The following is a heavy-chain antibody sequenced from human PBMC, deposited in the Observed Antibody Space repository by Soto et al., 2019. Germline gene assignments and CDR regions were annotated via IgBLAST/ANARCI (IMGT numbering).Heavy chain of an antibody. J-gene: IGHJ4*02. D-gene: IGHD3-22*01. Sequence: QVQLVQSGAEVKKPGASVKVSCKASGYTFTSYAMHWVRQAPGQRLEWMGWINAGNGNTKYSQKFQGRVTITRDTYASTAYMELSSLRSEDTAVYYCARSQGTNYYDRSGGFDYWGQGTLVTVSS. CDR3: ARSQGTNYYDRSGGFDY. CDR1: GYTFTSYA. V-gene: IGHV1-3*01. CDR2: INAGNGNT.